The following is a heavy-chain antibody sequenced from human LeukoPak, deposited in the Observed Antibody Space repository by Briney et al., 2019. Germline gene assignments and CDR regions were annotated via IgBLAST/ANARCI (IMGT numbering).Heavy chain of an antibody. CDR1: GFTFSNYY. CDR2: IKEDGSKK. V-gene: IGHV3-7*01. D-gene: IGHD6-13*01. Sequence: GGSLRLSCTTSGFTFSNYYMNWVRQAPGKGLEWVANIKEDGSKKNYVDSVKGRFTVSRDNAERALYLQMNSLRAEDTAVYYCARDRRYTSSWYLGYWGQGTLVTVSS. J-gene: IGHJ4*02. CDR3: ARDRRYTSSWYLGY.